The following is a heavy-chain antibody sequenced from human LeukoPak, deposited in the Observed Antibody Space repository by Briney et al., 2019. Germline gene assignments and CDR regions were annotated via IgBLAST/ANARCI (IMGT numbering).Heavy chain of an antibody. CDR3: ARSGPGDYYYYYGMDV. D-gene: IGHD1-14*01. CDR1: GGSISSYY. V-gene: IGHV4-59*01. CDR2: IYYSGST. J-gene: IGHJ6*02. Sequence: PSETLSLTCTVSGGSISSYYWSWIRQPPGKGLEWIGYIYYSGSTNYNPSLKSRVTISVDTSKNQFSLKLSSVTAADTAVYYCARSGPGDYYYYYGMDVWGQGTTVTVSS.